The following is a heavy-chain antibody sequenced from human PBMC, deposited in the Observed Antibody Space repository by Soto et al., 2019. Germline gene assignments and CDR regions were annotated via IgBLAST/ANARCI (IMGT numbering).Heavy chain of an antibody. J-gene: IGHJ3*01. CDR3: AKRFIVVVTVLRPDEAFDV. CDR2: ISGGGGST. D-gene: IGHD2-21*02. CDR1: GFTFSNYA. V-gene: IGHV3-23*01. Sequence: EVQLLESGGGLVQPGGSLRLSCAASGFTFSNYAINWVRLAPGKGLEWVSGISGGGGSTYYADSVKGRFTIFRDTSKNKVFLQMNSLRADDTAVYYCAKRFIVVVTVLRPDEAFDVWGQGTMFTVSS.